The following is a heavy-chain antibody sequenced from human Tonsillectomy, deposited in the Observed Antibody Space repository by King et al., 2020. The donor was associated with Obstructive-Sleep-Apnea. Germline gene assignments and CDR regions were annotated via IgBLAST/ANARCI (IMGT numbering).Heavy chain of an antibody. CDR1: AFTFSSYA. V-gene: IGHV3-30-3*01. CDR2: ISCDGSNQ. D-gene: IGHD2-8*01. Sequence: VQLVESGGGVVQPGRSLRLSCAASAFTFSSYAMHWVRQAPGKGLEWVALISCDGSNQYYADSVKGRFTISRDNFRNTLYLQMNSLRAEDTAVYYCARDFPNWYFDFWGRGTLLTVSS. J-gene: IGHJ2*01. CDR3: ARDFPNWYFDF.